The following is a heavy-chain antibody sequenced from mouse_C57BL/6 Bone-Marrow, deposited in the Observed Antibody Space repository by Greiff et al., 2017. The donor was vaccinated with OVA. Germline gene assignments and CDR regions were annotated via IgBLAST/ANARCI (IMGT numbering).Heavy chain of an antibody. CDR3: ARYKGRVAVDYFDY. Sequence: DVMLVESGGGLVQPGDSLSLSCAASGFTFTNYYMSWVRQPPGKALEWLAFIRNKPNGSTTEYSVSVKGPFTISRDNTQSILYLQMNALRAEDSATYYCARYKGRVAVDYFDYWGQGTALTVSS. CDR2: IRNKPNGSTT. D-gene: IGHD1-1*01. V-gene: IGHV7-3*01. J-gene: IGHJ2*01. CDR1: GFTFTNYY.